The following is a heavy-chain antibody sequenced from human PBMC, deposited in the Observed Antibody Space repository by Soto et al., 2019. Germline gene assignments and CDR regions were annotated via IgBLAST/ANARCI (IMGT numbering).Heavy chain of an antibody. CDR3: ARFRYIVGLPAADNWFDS. Sequence: PGESLQISCKGSGYSSTSYWIGWVRQMPGKGLEWMGIIYPGDSDTRYSPSFQGQVTISADKSISTAYLQWSSLKASDTAMYYCARFRYIVGLPAADNWFDSCGQGTLVIGSA. D-gene: IGHD2-2*01. J-gene: IGHJ5*01. CDR1: GYSSTSYW. CDR2: IYPGDSDT. V-gene: IGHV5-51*01.